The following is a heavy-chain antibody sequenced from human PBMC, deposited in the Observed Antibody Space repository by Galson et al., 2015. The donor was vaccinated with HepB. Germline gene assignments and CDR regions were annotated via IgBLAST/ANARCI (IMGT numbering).Heavy chain of an antibody. CDR1: GFTFGSYS. D-gene: IGHD6-19*01. V-gene: IGHV3-48*01. J-gene: IGHJ6*02. Sequence: SLRLSCAASGFTFGSYSMNWVRQAPGKGLEWVSYISSSSNTIYYADSVKGRFTISRDNAKNSLYLQMNSLRAEDTAVYYCARGERGTGWKASPYGMDVWGQGTTVTVSS. CDR2: ISSSSNTI. CDR3: ARGERGTGWKASPYGMDV.